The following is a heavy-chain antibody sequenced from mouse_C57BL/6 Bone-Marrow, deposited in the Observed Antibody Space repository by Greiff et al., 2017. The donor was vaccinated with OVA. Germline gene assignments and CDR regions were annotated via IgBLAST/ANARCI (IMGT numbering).Heavy chain of an antibody. CDR3: ARDGYYYGSNYWYFDV. CDR2: INYDGSST. CDR1: GFTFSDYY. Sequence: EVQVVESEGGLVQPGSSMKLSCTASGFTFSDYYMAWVRQVPEKGLEWVANINYDGSSTYYLDSLKSRFIISRDNAKNILYLQMSSLKSEDTATYYCARDGYYYGSNYWYFDVWGTGTTVTVSS. J-gene: IGHJ1*03. V-gene: IGHV5-16*01. D-gene: IGHD1-1*01.